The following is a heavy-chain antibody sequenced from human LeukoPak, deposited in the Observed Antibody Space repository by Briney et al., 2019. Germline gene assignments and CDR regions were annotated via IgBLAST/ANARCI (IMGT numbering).Heavy chain of an antibody. V-gene: IGHV1-69*01. Sequence: SVKVSCKASGGTFSSYAISWVRQAPGQGLEWMGGIIPIFGTANYAQKFQGRVTITADESTSTAYMELSSLRSEDTAVYYCARDLGTRYCSGGSCYYYYMDVWGKGTTVTDSS. CDR2: IIPIFGTA. CDR3: ARDLGTRYCSGGSCYYYYMDV. CDR1: GGTFSSYA. D-gene: IGHD2-15*01. J-gene: IGHJ6*03.